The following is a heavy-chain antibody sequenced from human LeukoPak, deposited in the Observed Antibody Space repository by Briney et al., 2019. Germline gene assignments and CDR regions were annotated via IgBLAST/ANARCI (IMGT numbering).Heavy chain of an antibody. V-gene: IGHV4-38-2*02. CDR3: AREPGAYYYGSGSHYWYFDL. CDR2: VYHRGSA. D-gene: IGHD3-10*01. Sequence: SETLSLTCTVSGYSISSGRYWGWIRQSPGRGLEWIGSVYHRGSAYYNPSLKSRVAFSVDASQNQFFLNLSSVTAADTAVYYCAREPGAYYYGSGSHYWYFDLWGRGTLVTVSS. CDR1: GYSISSGRY. J-gene: IGHJ2*01.